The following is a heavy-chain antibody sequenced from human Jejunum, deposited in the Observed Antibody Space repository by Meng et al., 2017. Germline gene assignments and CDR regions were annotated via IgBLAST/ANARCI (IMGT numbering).Heavy chain of an antibody. Sequence: GESLKISCAASGFTFSNYEMNWVRQAPGKGLEWVSYISSTGRTIYYADSVKGRFTISRDNAKSSLYLQMNSLRADDTALYYCAPIDGGVAFDIWGQGTMVTVSS. CDR1: GFTFSNYE. J-gene: IGHJ3*02. V-gene: IGHV3-48*03. CDR2: ISSTGRTI. CDR3: APIDGGVAFDI.